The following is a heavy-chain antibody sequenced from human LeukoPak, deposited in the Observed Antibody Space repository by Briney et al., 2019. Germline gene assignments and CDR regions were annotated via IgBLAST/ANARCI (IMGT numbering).Heavy chain of an antibody. V-gene: IGHV3-23*01. Sequence: PGGSLRLSCAASGFTFSSYGMNWVRQAPGKGLEWVSGISGSGGITYYADSVKCRFSISRDNSKNTLYLQMNSLRAEDTAVYYCAKNTTVTIDYWGQGTLVTVSS. CDR2: ISGSGGIT. J-gene: IGHJ4*02. D-gene: IGHD4-17*01. CDR3: AKNTTVTIDY. CDR1: GFTFSSYG.